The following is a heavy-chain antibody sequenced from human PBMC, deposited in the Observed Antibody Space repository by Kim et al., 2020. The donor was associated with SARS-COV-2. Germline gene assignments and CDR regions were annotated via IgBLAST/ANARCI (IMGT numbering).Heavy chain of an antibody. CDR3: ARVTYYGSGPEEFDY. CDR2: IYYSGST. J-gene: IGHJ4*02. CDR1: GGSISSYY. Sequence: SETLSLTCTVSGGSISSYYWSWIRQPPGKGLEWIGYIYYSGSTNYNPSLKSRVTISVDTSKNQFSLKLSSVTAADTAVYYCARVTYYGSGPEEFDYWGQGTLVTVSS. D-gene: IGHD3-10*01. V-gene: IGHV4-59*01.